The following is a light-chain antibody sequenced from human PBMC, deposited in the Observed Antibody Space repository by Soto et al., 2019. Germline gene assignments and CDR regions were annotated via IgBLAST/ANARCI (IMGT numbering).Light chain of an antibody. Sequence: QLVLTQPPSGSGTPGQRVTISCSGSSSNIGSNTVNWYQQLPGTAPKLLIYSNNQRPSGVPDRFSGSKSGTSASLAISGLQSEDEADYYCAAWDDSLNGYVFGTGTKVTVL. CDR1: SSNIGSNT. V-gene: IGLV1-44*01. CDR3: AAWDDSLNGYV. J-gene: IGLJ1*01. CDR2: SNN.